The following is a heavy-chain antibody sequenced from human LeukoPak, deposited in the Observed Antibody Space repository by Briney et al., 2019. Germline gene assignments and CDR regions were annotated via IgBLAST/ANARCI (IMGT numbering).Heavy chain of an antibody. J-gene: IGHJ4*02. V-gene: IGHV3-33*01. Sequence: GGSLRLSCAASGFTFSSYGMRWVRQAPGKGLEWVAVIWYDGSNKYYADSVKGRFTISRDNSKNTLFLQMNSLRAEDTAVYYCARDFVAYDSSGYPPFVDYWGQGTLVTVSS. D-gene: IGHD3-22*01. CDR1: GFTFSSYG. CDR2: IWYDGSNK. CDR3: ARDFVAYDSSGYPPFVDY.